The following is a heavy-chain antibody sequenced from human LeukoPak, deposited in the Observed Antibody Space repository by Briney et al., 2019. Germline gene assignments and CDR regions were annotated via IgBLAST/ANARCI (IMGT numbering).Heavy chain of an antibody. J-gene: IGHJ4*02. Sequence: PSETLSLTCTVSGGSIISSSYYWGWIRQPPGKGLEWIGSIHYSGSTYYNPSLKSRVTISVDTSKNQFSLKLSSVTAADTTIYYCARLYDSSGYYYYFDYWGQGTLVTVSS. D-gene: IGHD3-22*01. CDR1: GGSIISSSYY. V-gene: IGHV4-39*01. CDR3: ARLYDSSGYYYYFDY. CDR2: IHYSGST.